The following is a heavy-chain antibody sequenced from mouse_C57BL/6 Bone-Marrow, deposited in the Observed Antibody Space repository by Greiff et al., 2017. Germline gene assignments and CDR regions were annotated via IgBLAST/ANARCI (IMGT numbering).Heavy chain of an antibody. Sequence: EVQLQQSGPELVKPGASVKISCKASGYTFTDYYMNWVKQSHGKSLEWIGDINPNNGGTSYNQKFKGKATLTVDKSSSTAYMELRSLTSEDSAVYYCARNLLLRSHFDYWGQGTTLTVSS. D-gene: IGHD1-1*01. CDR2: INPNNGGT. V-gene: IGHV1-26*01. J-gene: IGHJ2*01. CDR1: GYTFTDYY. CDR3: ARNLLLRSHFDY.